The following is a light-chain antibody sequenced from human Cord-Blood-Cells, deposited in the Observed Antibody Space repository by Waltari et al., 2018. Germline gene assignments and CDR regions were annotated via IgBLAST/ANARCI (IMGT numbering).Light chain of an antibody. Sequence: DIVMTQSPDSLAVSLGERATINCKSSQSVLYSSNNKNYLAWYQQKPGQPPKLLIYWASTRECGVPDRFSGSGSGTDFTLTINSLQAEDVAVYYCQQYYSTPLTFGGGTKVEIK. CDR1: QSVLYSSNNKNY. CDR2: WAS. CDR3: QQYYSTPLT. J-gene: IGKJ4*01. V-gene: IGKV4-1*01.